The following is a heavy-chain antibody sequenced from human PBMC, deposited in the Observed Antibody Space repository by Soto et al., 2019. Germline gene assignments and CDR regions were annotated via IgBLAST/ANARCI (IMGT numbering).Heavy chain of an antibody. D-gene: IGHD6-13*01. CDR2: ISYDGSNK. J-gene: IGHJ5*02. CDR1: GFTFSSYG. Sequence: GGSLRLSCAASGFTFSSYGIHWVRQAPGKGLEWVAVISYDGSNKYYADSVKGRFTISRDNSKNTLYLQMNSLRAEDTAVYYCAKLPPHIAAAWGQGTLVTVSS. V-gene: IGHV3-30*18. CDR3: AKLPPHIAAA.